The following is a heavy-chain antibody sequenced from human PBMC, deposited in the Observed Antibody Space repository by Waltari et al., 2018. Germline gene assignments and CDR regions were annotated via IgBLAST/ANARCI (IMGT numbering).Heavy chain of an antibody. J-gene: IGHJ3*02. D-gene: IGHD6-19*01. CDR2: VTSGGST. V-gene: IGHV3-23*01. CDR1: GFSFSSYA. CDR3: AKLTHSGWYRDAFDI. Sequence: EVQLLESGGGLIQPGGSLRLSCVASGFSFSSYAMSWVRQAPGKGLEWVSTVTSGGSTYYADSVKDRFTISRDNSMDTMYLQMSSLRADDTAIYYCAKLTHSGWYRDAFDIWGQGTMVTVSS.